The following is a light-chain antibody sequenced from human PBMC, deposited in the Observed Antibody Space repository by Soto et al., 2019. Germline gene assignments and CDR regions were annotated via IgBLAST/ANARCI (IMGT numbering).Light chain of an antibody. CDR3: SSYAGSRNVI. CDR2: DVT. V-gene: IGLV2-8*01. Sequence: QSVLAQPPSASGSPGQSVTISCSGTSSDIGGYHYVSWYQQHPGKAPKLVIYDVTERPSGVPDRFYGSKSGNTASLTVTGLQAEDEADYYCSSYAGSRNVIFGGGTKVTVL. J-gene: IGLJ2*01. CDR1: SSDIGGYHY.